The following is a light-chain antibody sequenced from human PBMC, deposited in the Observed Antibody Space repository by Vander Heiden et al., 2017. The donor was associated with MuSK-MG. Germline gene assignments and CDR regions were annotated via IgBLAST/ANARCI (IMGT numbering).Light chain of an antibody. J-gene: IGKJ1*01. Sequence: DIQMTQSPSSLSASVGDRVTITCRASQSISSYLNWYQQKRGKAPRVLIYAASDLQSGVPSRFGGSGSGTDFTLTISSLQPEDFATYYCQQGYSSPRTFGQGTKVEIK. V-gene: IGKV1-39*01. CDR1: QSISSY. CDR2: AAS. CDR3: QQGYSSPRT.